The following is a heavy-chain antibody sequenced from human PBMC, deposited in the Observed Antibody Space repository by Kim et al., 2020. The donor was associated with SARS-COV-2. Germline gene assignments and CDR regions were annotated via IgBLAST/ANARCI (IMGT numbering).Heavy chain of an antibody. J-gene: IGHJ4*02. D-gene: IGHD6-6*01. CDR2: ISSSSSYT. CDR3: ARGGTSSSPFDY. Sequence: GGSLRLSCAASGFTFSDYYMSWIRQAPGKGLEWVSYISSSSSYTNYADSVKGRFTISRDNAKNSLYLQMNSLRAEDTAVYYCARGGTSSSPFDYWGQGTLVTVSS. V-gene: IGHV3-11*05. CDR1: GFTFSDYY.